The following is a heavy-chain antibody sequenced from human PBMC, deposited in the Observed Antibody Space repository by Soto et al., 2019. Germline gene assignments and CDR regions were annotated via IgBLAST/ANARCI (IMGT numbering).Heavy chain of an antibody. J-gene: IGHJ3*02. Sequence: PGGSLRLSCAASGFTFSSYAMSWVRQAPGKGLEWVLAISGSGGSTYYADSVKGRFTISRDNSKNTLYLQMNSLRAEDTAVYYCAKETPHPRAYYDILTGSHDAFDIWGQGTMVTVSS. CDR1: GFTFSSYA. V-gene: IGHV3-23*01. D-gene: IGHD3-9*01. CDR3: AKETPHPRAYYDILTGSHDAFDI. CDR2: ISGSGGST.